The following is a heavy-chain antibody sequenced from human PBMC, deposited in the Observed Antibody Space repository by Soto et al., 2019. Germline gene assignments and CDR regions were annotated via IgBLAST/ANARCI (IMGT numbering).Heavy chain of an antibody. CDR2: ISGGGSTT. V-gene: IGHV3-23*01. CDR3: ARDQAAGGTISRYFQD. D-gene: IGHD6-13*01. CDR1: GFTFSSYA. J-gene: IGHJ1*01. Sequence: GGSLRLSCEASGFTFSSYAMSWVRQAPGKGLEWVSGISGGGSTTYYADSVKGRFTISRDNSKNTLYLQVNSLRVEDTAVYYCARDQAAGGTISRYFQDWGQGTLVTVSS.